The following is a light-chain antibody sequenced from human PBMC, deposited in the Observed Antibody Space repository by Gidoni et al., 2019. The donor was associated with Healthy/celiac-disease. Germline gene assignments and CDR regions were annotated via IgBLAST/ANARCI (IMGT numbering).Light chain of an antibody. V-gene: IGLV2-14*01. CDR2: DVS. Sequence: SALTQPAPVSGSPGPSITISCPGTSSDVGGYNYVSWYQQHPGKAPKLMIYDVSNRPSGVSNRFSGSKSGNTASLTISGLQAEDEADYYCSSYTSSSPVVFGGGTKLTVL. J-gene: IGLJ2*01. CDR3: SSYTSSSPVV. CDR1: SSDVGGYNY.